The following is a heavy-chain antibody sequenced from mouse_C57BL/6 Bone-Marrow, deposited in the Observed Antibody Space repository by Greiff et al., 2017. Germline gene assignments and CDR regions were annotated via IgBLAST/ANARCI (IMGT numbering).Heavy chain of an antibody. V-gene: IGHV1-4*01. CDR3: ARKLLTVYAMDY. CDR2: INPSSGYT. Sequence: VQLQQSGAELARPGASVKMSCKASGYTFTSYTMHWVKQRPGQGLEWIGYINPSSGYTTYNQKFKDKATLTADKSSSTAYMQLSSLTSEDSAVYYCARKLLTVYAMDYWGQGTSVTVSS. D-gene: IGHD1-3*01. J-gene: IGHJ4*01. CDR1: GYTFTSYT.